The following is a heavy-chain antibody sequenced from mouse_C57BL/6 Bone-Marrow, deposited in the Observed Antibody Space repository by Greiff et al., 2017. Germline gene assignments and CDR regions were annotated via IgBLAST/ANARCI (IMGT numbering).Heavy chain of an antibody. Sequence: QVQLQQPGAELVKPGASVKLSCKASGYTFTSYWMQWVKQRPGQGLEWIGEIDPSDSYTNYNQKFKGKATLTVEPSSSKAYMQLCSQTSGVSAVYYSARDAPAGPGGFAYWGQGTLVTVSA. CDR3: ARDAPAGPGGFAY. J-gene: IGHJ3*01. D-gene: IGHD1-2*01. CDR2: IDPSDSYT. V-gene: IGHV1-50*01. CDR1: GYTFTSYW.